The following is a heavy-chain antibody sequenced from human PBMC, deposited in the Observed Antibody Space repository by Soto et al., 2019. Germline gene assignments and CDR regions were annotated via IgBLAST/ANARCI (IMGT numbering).Heavy chain of an antibody. J-gene: IGHJ6*02. Sequence: GGPLRLSCAASGFTVRSNHMTWIRKAPGKELEWVAVISYDGSNKYYADSVKGRFTISRDNSKNTLYLQMNSLRAEDTAVYYCAIDILNCISTNCYHDYYYGMDVWGQGTTVTVSS. V-gene: IGHV3-30*03. CDR1: GFTVRSNH. D-gene: IGHD2-2*01. CDR3: AIDILNCISTNCYHDYYYGMDV. CDR2: ISYDGSNK.